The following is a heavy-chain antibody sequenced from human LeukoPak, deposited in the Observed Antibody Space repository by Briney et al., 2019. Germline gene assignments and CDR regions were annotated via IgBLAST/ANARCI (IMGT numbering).Heavy chain of an antibody. V-gene: IGHV1-8*01. CDR1: GYTFTSYD. Sequence: GPVKISCKASGYTFTSYDINWVRQATGQGLEWMGWMNPNNGNTGYAQKFQGRVTMTRNTSINTAYMELSSLRSEDTAVYYCARIGRLWFGELFLDYWGQGTLVTVSS. CDR3: ARIGRLWFGELFLDY. D-gene: IGHD3-10*01. CDR2: MNPNNGNT. J-gene: IGHJ4*02.